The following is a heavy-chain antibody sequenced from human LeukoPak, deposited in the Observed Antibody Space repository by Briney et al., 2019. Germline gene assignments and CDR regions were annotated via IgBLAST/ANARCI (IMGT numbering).Heavy chain of an antibody. CDR1: GYTFTVNY. V-gene: IGHV1-2*02. CDR3: ARGYGSSWFDL. CDR2: INPRSGAT. D-gene: IGHD2-2*01. J-gene: IGHJ5*02. Sequence: VASVKVSCEASGYTFTVNYIHWVRQATGQGLEWMGWINPRSGATKYAHKFQGRVTLTGATSISTASMDLSRVTGDDTAVFYCARGYGSSWFDLWGQGSLVTVSS.